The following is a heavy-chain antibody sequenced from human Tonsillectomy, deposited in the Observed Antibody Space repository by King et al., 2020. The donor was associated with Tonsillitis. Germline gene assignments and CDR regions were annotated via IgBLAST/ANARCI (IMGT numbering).Heavy chain of an antibody. CDR2: IYHSGST. CDR3: ARGFEEGYNWFDP. J-gene: IGHJ5*02. Sequence: VQLQESGPGLVKPSGTLSLTCAVSGCSISSSNWWSWVRQPPGKGLEWIWEIYHSGSTNYKPSLKSRVTISVDKSKNQFSLKLSSVTAADTAVYYCARGFEEGYNWFDPWGQGTLVTVSS. V-gene: IGHV4-4*02. CDR1: GCSISSSNW.